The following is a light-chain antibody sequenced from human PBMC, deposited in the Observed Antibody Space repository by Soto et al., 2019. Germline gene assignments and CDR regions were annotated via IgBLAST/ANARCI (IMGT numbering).Light chain of an antibody. CDR1: QGISSY. Sequence: DIQMTQSPSFLSASVVDRVTITCRASQGISSYLAWYQQKPGKAPKLLIYAASTLQSGVPSRFIGSGSGTEFTLTISSLQPEDFATYYCQQLNSYPRTFGGGTKVEIK. V-gene: IGKV1-9*01. J-gene: IGKJ4*01. CDR3: QQLNSYPRT. CDR2: AAS.